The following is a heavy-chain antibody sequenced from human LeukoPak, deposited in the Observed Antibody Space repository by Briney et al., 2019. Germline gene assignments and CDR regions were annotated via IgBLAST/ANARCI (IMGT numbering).Heavy chain of an antibody. J-gene: IGHJ4*02. V-gene: IGHV4-4*07. CDR2: IYSSGST. CDR3: ARVELATIDHFDY. D-gene: IGHD5-24*01. Sequence: SETLSLTCTVSGGSLSFSYWSWIRQPAGKELEWIGRIYSSGSTNYNPSLKSRVTMSVDTSKNQFSLKLTSVTAADTAVYYCARVELATIDHFDYWGQGILVTVSS. CDR1: GGSLSFSY.